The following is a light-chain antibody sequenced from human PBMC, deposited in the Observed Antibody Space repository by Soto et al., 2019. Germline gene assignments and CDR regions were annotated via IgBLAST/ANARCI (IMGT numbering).Light chain of an antibody. Sequence: DLQMTQSPSSLASSLGDRVTITCRASQNIRSRLAWFQQKPGKAPKLLIYAASSLQSGVPSRFSGSGSGTDFTLTISSLQPEDFATYYCQQSYSNPQVTFGQGTRLEIK. J-gene: IGKJ5*01. CDR2: AAS. V-gene: IGKV1-39*01. CDR1: QNIRSR. CDR3: QQSYSNPQVT.